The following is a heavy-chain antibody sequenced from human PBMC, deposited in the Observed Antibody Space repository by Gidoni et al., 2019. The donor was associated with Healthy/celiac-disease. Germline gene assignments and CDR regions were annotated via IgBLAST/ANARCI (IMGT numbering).Heavy chain of an antibody. CDR2: IYPGASDT. CDR3: ASSPLSGSYFFD. D-gene: IGHD1-26*01. CDR1: GYSFTSYR. V-gene: IGHV5-51*01. Sequence: EVQRVQSGAEVKKPGESLKISCKGSGYSFTSYRIGCVRQMPGNGLEWMGIIYPGASDTSYSPSFQGQVTISADKSISTAYLQWSSLKASDTAMYYCASSPLSGSYFFDWGQGTLVTVSS. J-gene: IGHJ4*02.